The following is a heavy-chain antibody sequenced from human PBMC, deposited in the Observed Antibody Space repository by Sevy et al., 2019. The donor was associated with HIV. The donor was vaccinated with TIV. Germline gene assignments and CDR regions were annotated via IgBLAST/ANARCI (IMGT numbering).Heavy chain of an antibody. CDR2: IKVDGSEK. CDR1: EFTFSSYA. Sequence: GGSLRLSCSASEFTFSSYAMSWVRQAPGKGLEWVANIKVDGSEKYYVDSVKGRFTISRDNAKNSLYLQMNSLRAEDTAVYYCARDCSSTRCLWGMDVWGQGTTVTVSS. CDR3: ARDCSSTRCLWGMDV. V-gene: IGHV3-7*03. D-gene: IGHD2-2*01. J-gene: IGHJ6*02.